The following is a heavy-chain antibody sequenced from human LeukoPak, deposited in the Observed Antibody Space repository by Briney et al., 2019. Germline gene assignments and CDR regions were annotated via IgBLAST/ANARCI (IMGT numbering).Heavy chain of an antibody. CDR3: ARDGKRGATDY. CDR2: IYYSGST. CDR1: GGSFSGYY. V-gene: IGHV4-59*01. D-gene: IGHD1-26*01. J-gene: IGHJ4*02. Sequence: PSETLSLTCAVYGGSFSGYYWSWIRQPPGKGLEWIGYIYYSGSTNYNPSLKSRVTISVDTSKNQFSLKLSSVTAADTAVYYCARDGKRGATDYWGQGTLVTVSS.